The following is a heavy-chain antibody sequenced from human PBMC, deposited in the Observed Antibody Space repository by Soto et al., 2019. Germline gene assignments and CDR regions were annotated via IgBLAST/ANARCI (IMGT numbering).Heavy chain of an antibody. CDR3: ARGGSNDWQVAFDI. CDR1: GGSFSTYY. V-gene: IGHV4-34*01. CDR2: SNHSGSN. Sequence: SETLSLTCVVSGGSFSTYYYNWIRQSPGKGREWIGESNHSGSNNFSPSLKGRVTMSLDTSKNQFSLKLTSVTAADTAVYYCARGGSNDWQVAFDIWGQGTMVTVSS. D-gene: IGHD3-9*01. J-gene: IGHJ3*02.